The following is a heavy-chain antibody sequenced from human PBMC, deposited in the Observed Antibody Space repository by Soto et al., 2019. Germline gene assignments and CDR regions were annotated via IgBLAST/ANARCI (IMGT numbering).Heavy chain of an antibody. CDR1: GYSFTSYW. V-gene: IGHV5-51*01. J-gene: IGHJ6*02. CDR3: ARDLWGYCGTDCYPLDV. Sequence: GESLKISCKGSGYSFTSYWIGWVRQMPGKGLEWMGIIYPGDSDTVYNPSFKSRVTISVDTSKNQFSLQLDSVTAADTATYYCARDLWGYCGTDCYPLDVWGQGTTVTVSS. D-gene: IGHD2-21*02. CDR2: IYPGDSDT.